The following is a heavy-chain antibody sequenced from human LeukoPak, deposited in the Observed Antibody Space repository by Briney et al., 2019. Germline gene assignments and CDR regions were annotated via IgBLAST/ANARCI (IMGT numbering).Heavy chain of an antibody. J-gene: IGHJ4*02. D-gene: IGHD3-3*01. Sequence: ASVKVSCKVSGYTLTELSMHWVRQAPGKGLARMGGFDPEDGETIYAQKFQGRVTMTEDTSTDTAYMELSSLRSEDTAVYYCETLLRFLEWGGGYWGQGTLVTVSS. CDR3: ETLLRFLEWGGGY. CDR2: FDPEDGET. V-gene: IGHV1-24*01. CDR1: GYTLTELS.